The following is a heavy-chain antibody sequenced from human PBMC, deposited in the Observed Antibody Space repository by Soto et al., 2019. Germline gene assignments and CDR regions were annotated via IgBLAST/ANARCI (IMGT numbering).Heavy chain of an antibody. CDR1: GDSLRGFY. V-gene: IGHV4-59*01. CDR2: VYYSGST. CDR3: ARGSGPXDY. Sequence: SETLSLTCTVSGDSLRGFYWSWIRQPPGKGLEWVGYVYYSGSTSYHPSLKSRVTISVDTSKNQFSLKLISVTAADTAVYFCARGSGPXDYCGQGTMVTVSS. J-gene: IGHJ4*02.